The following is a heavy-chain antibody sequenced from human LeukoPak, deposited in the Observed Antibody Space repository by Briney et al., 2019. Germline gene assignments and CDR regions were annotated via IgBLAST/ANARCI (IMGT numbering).Heavy chain of an antibody. D-gene: IGHD5-12*01. CDR2: ISSSSYI. Sequence: PGGSLRLSCAASGXTFSTYTMNWVRQAPGKGLEWVSFISSSSYIYYADSVKGRFTISRDNTKKSLYLQMNSLRAEDTAVYYCARDFSGYDYNFDYWGQGTLVTVSS. CDR1: GXTFSTYT. CDR3: ARDFSGYDYNFDY. J-gene: IGHJ4*02. V-gene: IGHV3-21*01.